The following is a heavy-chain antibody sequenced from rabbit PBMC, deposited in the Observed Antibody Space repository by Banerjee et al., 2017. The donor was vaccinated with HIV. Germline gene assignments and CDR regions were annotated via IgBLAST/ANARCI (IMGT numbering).Heavy chain of an antibody. Sequence: QEQLKESGGGLVQPGGSLKLSCKASGFDFSRYYMSWVRQAPGMGLEWIGYIDPVIGNTYYATWAKGRFTISKASWTTVTLQMTSLTAADTASYFCARDLAGVIGWNFNLWGQGTLVTVS. D-gene: IGHD4-1*01. CDR2: IDPVIGNT. J-gene: IGHJ4*01. CDR3: ARDLAGVIGWNFNL. CDR1: GFDFSRYYM. V-gene: IGHV1S45*01.